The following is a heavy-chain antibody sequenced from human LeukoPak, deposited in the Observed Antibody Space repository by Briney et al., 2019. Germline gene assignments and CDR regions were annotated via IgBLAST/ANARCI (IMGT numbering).Heavy chain of an antibody. V-gene: IGHV4-34*01. D-gene: IGHD2-2*01. Sequence: SETLSLTCAVYGGSFSGYYWSWIRQPPGKGLEWIGEINHSGSTNYNPSLKSRVTISVDTSKNQFSLKLSSVTAADTAVYYCARRPIVVVPAATKFYYYYYMDVWGKGTTVTISS. J-gene: IGHJ6*03. CDR2: INHSGST. CDR1: GGSFSGYY. CDR3: ARRPIVVVPAATKFYYYYYMDV.